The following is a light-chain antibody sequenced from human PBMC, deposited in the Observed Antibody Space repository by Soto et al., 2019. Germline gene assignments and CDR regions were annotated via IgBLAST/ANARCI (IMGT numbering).Light chain of an antibody. CDR1: SSDVGGYNY. CDR3: SSYTSSSTYVV. J-gene: IGLJ2*01. V-gene: IGLV2-14*03. Sequence: HSALTQPASVSGSPGQSITISCTGTSSDVGGYNYVSWYQQHPGKAPKLMIYDVINRPSGVSNRFSGSKSGNSASLTISGLQAEDEADYYCSSYTSSSTYVVFGGGTQLTVL. CDR2: DVI.